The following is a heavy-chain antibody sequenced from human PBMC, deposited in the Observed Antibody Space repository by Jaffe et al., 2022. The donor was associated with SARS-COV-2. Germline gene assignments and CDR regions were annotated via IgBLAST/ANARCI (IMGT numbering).Heavy chain of an antibody. CDR3: TPYPAFDAFDI. Sequence: EVQLVESGGGLVKPGGSLRLSCAASGFTFSNAWMSWVRQAPGKGLEWVGRIKSKTDGGTTDYAAPVKGRFTISRDDSKNTLYLQMNSLKTEDTAVYYCTPYPAFDAFDIWGQGTMVTVSS. V-gene: IGHV3-15*01. J-gene: IGHJ3*02. CDR1: GFTFSNAW. CDR2: IKSKTDGGTT.